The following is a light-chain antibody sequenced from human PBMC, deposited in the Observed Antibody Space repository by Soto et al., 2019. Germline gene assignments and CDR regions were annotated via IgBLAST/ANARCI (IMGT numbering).Light chain of an antibody. V-gene: IGKV1-8*01. CDR1: RGISSY. Sequence: AIRMTQSPSSFSASTGDRVTITCRASRGISSYLAWYQQKPGKAPKLLIYAASTLQSGVPSRFSGSGSGTDFTLTSSCLQSEDFATYYCQQYYSYPFTFGPGTKVDIK. CDR3: QQYYSYPFT. J-gene: IGKJ3*01. CDR2: AAS.